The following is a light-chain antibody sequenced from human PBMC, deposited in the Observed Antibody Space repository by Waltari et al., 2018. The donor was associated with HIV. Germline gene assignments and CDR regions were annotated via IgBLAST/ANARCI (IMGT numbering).Light chain of an antibody. V-gene: IGKV3-15*01. CDR1: QSVNSK. J-gene: IGKJ1*01. CDR2: GAS. CDR3: HQYNSWPET. Sequence: EIMMTQSPATLSVSPGAGATLSCSASQSVNSKLAWYKQKFGQAPRLLIYGASTRATGIPARFSGSGSGTEFTLTISSLQSEDFALYYCHQYNSWPETFGQGTKVEIK.